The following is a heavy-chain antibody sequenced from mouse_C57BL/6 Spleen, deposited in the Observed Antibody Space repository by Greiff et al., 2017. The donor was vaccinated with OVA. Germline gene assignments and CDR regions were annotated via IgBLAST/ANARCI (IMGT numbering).Heavy chain of an antibody. V-gene: IGHV1-15*01. CDR2: IDPETGGT. J-gene: IGHJ4*01. Sequence: QVQLKQSGAELVRPGASVTLSCKASGYTFTDYEMHWVKQTPVHGLEWIGAIDPETGGTAYNQKFKGKAILTADKSSSTAYMELRSLTSEDSAVYYCTRMGAMDYWGQGTSVTVSS. CDR3: TRMGAMDY. CDR1: GYTFTDYE.